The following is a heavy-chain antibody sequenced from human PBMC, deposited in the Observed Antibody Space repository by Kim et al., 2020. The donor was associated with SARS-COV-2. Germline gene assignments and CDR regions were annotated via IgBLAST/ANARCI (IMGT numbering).Heavy chain of an antibody. CDR2: ISSSGSTI. Sequence: GGSLRLSCAASGFTFSDYYMSWIRQAPGKGLEWVSYISSSGSTIYYADSVKGRFTIYRDNAKNSLYLQMTSLRAEDTAVYCCAIFPPNYYDSRAHWDYWGQGTLVTVYS. V-gene: IGHV3-11*04. CDR1: GFTFSDYY. CDR3: AIFPPNYYDSRAHWDY. J-gene: IGHJ4*02. D-gene: IGHD3-22*01.